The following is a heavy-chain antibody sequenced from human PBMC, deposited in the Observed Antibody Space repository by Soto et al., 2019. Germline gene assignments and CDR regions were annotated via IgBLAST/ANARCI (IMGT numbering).Heavy chain of an antibody. Sequence: SVKVSCKASGGTFSSYAISWVRQAPGQGLEWMGGIIPIFGTANYAQKFQGRVTITADESTSTAYMELSSLRSEDTAVYYCASLSSDSGSYELYYFDYWGQGTLVTVSS. CDR1: GGTFSSYA. J-gene: IGHJ4*02. V-gene: IGHV1-69*13. D-gene: IGHD1-26*01. CDR2: IIPIFGTA. CDR3: ASLSSDSGSYELYYFDY.